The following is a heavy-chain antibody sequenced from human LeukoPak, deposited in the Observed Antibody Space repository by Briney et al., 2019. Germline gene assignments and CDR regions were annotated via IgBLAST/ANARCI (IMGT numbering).Heavy chain of an antibody. V-gene: IGHV1-2*02. Sequence: ASVKVSRKASGYTFTGYYIHWVRQAPGQGLEWMGWINPNSGGTNFAQKVQGRVTMTRDTSISTAYMELSRLRSDDTAIYYCARVNFFDNWFDPWGQGTLVTVSS. CDR3: ARVNFFDNWFDP. CDR2: INPNSGGT. J-gene: IGHJ5*02. CDR1: GYTFTGYY. D-gene: IGHD2/OR15-2a*01.